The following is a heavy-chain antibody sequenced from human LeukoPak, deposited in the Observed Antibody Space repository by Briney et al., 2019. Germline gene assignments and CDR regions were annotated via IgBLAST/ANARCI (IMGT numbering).Heavy chain of an antibody. CDR2: ISSNGDNT. V-gene: IGHV3-64D*06. CDR1: GFTFSTYV. Sequence: GGSLRLSCSVSGFTFSTYVMHWVRQDPGKGLEYASAISSNGDNTYYADSVKGRFTISRDNSKNTLYLQMSSLRADDTAVYYCVRGTGYWGQGTLVTVSS. CDR3: VRGTGY. J-gene: IGHJ4*02.